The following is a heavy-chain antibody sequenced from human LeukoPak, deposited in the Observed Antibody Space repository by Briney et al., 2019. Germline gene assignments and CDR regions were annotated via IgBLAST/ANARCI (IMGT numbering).Heavy chain of an antibody. D-gene: IGHD2-2*01. CDR3: ARGYCSSITCFVDF. Sequence: GGCLRLSCAASGFTFSSYAMHWVRRAPGKGVEYGSAIRTNGGATHYANSVKGRFTISRDNSKITLYLQMGSLRAQAMAVYYCARGYCSSITCFVDFWGQGALVTVSS. J-gene: IGHJ4*02. CDR1: GFTFSSYA. CDR2: IRTNGGAT. V-gene: IGHV3-64*01.